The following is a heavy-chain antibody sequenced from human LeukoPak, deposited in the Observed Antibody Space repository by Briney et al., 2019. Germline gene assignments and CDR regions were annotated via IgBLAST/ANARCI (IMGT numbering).Heavy chain of an antibody. CDR2: MNPNSGNT. J-gene: IGHJ5*02. Sequence: ASVKVSFKASGYTFTSYDINWVRQATGQGLEGMGWMNPNSGNTGYAQKFQGRVTITRNTSISTAYMELSSLRSEDTAVYYGARVPGRYYGSGPFDPWGQGTLVTVSS. CDR1: GYTFTSYD. CDR3: ARVPGRYYGSGPFDP. V-gene: IGHV1-8*03. D-gene: IGHD3-10*01.